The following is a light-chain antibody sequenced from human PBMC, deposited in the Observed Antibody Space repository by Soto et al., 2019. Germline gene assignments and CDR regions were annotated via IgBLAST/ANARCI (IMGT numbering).Light chain of an antibody. Sequence: EIVLTQSPDTVSLSQGARATLSCRASPTLISVSLAWYPPTPGQAPRLLINAAITRHTGISDRFNGSGSGTDFVLTINRLQPEDSAVYFCHQSDGPPLTFGPGTKVDI. CDR3: HQSDGPPLT. CDR2: AAI. J-gene: IGKJ3*01. CDR1: PTLISVS. V-gene: IGKV3-20*01.